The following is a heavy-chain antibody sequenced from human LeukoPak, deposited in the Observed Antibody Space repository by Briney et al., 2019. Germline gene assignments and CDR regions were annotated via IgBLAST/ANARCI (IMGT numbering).Heavy chain of an antibody. CDR3: ARVSSSWYYLDY. V-gene: IGHV3-11*06. CDR2: ISSSSSYI. CDR1: GLTFSDYY. D-gene: IGHD6-13*01. J-gene: IGHJ4*02. Sequence: GGSPRLSCAASGLTFSDYYMSWIRQAPGKGLEWVSFISSSSSYIYYADSVKGRFTISRDNAKNSLSLQMNSLRTEDTAVYYCARVSSSWYYLDYWGQGTLVTVSS.